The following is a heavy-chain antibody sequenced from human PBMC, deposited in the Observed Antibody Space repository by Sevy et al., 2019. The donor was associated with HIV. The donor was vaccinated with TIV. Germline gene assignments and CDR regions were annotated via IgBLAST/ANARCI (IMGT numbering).Heavy chain of an antibody. Sequence: GGSLRLSCVASGFTFSSYWMTWVRQAPGRGLEWVANIRQDGSDKFYVDSVKGRFTISRDNAKNSLYLQMNSLRAEDTAVYYCARFEDYWGQGTLDTVSS. CDR1: GFTFSSYW. CDR3: ARFEDY. V-gene: IGHV3-7*01. J-gene: IGHJ4*02. CDR2: IRQDGSDK.